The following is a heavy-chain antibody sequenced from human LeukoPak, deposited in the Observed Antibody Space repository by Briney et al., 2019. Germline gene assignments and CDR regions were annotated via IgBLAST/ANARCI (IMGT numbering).Heavy chain of an antibody. CDR1: GFTLSDYF. J-gene: IGHJ4*02. V-gene: IGHV3-11*04. CDR3: ARGLKVDYYDSSGPDY. CDR2: ISYSGSTI. D-gene: IGHD3-22*01. Sequence: PGGSLRLSCAASGFTLSDYFMTWIPQAPGRGLGWVSYISYSGSTIYYADSVKGRFTISRDNAKDSLYLQMNSLRVEDTAVYYCARGLKVDYYDSSGPDYWGQGTLVTVSS.